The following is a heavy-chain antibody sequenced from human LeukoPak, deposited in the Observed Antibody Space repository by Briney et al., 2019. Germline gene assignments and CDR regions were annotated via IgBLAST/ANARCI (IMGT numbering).Heavy chain of an antibody. CDR3: ARVGDGYNYYYYYYMDV. CDR1: GFTFSSYS. V-gene: IGHV3-21*01. CDR2: ISSSSSYI. J-gene: IGHJ6*03. Sequence: GGSLRLSCAASGFTFSSYSMNWVRLAPGKGLEWVSSISSSSSYIYYADSVKGRFTISRDNAKNSLYLQMNSLRAEDTAVYYCARVGDGYNYYYYYYMDVWGKGTTVTVSS. D-gene: IGHD5-24*01.